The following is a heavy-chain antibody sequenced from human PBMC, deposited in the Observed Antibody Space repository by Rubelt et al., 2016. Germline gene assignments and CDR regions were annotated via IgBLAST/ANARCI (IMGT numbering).Heavy chain of an antibody. D-gene: IGHD2-21*02. CDR2: TRNKANSYTT. Sequence: GGEWVGRTRNKANSYTTEYAASVKGRFTISRDDSKNSLYLQMNSLKTEDTAVYYCARVSYCGGDCYYPHQPEDYWGQGTLFTVSS. J-gene: IGHJ4*02. V-gene: IGHV3-72*01. CDR3: ARVSYCGGDCYYPHQPEDY.